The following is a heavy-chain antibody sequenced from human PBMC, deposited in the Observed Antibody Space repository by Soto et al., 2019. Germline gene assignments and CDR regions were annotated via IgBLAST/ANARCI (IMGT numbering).Heavy chain of an antibody. D-gene: IGHD3-3*01. CDR3: AGGQAFWTGYYRMPYYFDY. V-gene: IGHV4-61*01. CDR1: GGPVSGGSYY. J-gene: IGHJ4*02. CDR2: LYYSGST. Sequence: SETLSLTCTVSGGPVSGGSYYWSWIRQPPGKGLEYIGYLYYSGSTNYNPSLKSRVTISVDTPKNQFSLKLTSVTAADTAIYYCAGGQAFWTGYYRMPYYFDYWGQGTLVTVSS.